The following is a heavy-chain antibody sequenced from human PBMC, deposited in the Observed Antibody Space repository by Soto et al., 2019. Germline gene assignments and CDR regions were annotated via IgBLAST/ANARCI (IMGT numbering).Heavy chain of an antibody. CDR1: GFTFSSYG. D-gene: IGHD6-13*01. V-gene: IGHV3-30*03. CDR3: ARDIGDQTSRWTDAFDI. Sequence: PGGSLRLSCAASGFTFSSYGMHWVRQAPGKGLEWVAVISYDGSNKYYADSVKGRFTISRDNSKNTLYLQMNSLRAEDTAVYYCARDIGDQTSRWTDAFDIWGQGTMVTV. J-gene: IGHJ3*02. CDR2: ISYDGSNK.